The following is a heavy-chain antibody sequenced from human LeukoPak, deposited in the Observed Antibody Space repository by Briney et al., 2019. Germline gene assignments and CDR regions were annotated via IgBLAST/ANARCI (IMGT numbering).Heavy chain of an antibody. V-gene: IGHV1-2*04. J-gene: IGHJ1*01. Sequence: ASVKVSCKASGYTFTGYSMHWVRQAPGQGLEWMGWINPNSGGTNYAQKFQGWVTMTRDTSISTAYMELSRLRSDDTAVYYCARAEVGATSHFQHWGQGTLVTVSS. CDR1: GYTFTGYS. CDR2: INPNSGGT. D-gene: IGHD1-26*01. CDR3: ARAEVGATSHFQH.